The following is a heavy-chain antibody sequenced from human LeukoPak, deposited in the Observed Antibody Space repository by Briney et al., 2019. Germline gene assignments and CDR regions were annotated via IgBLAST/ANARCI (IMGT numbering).Heavy chain of an antibody. CDR1: GGTFSSYT. Sequence: SVKVSCKASGGTFSSYTISWVRQAPGQGLEWMGRIIPILGIANYAQKFQGRATITADKSTSTAYMELISLRSEDTAVYYCARDPGFWSGYYTSGLFDPWGQGTLVTVSS. J-gene: IGHJ5*02. CDR2: IIPILGIA. D-gene: IGHD3-3*01. V-gene: IGHV1-69*04. CDR3: ARDPGFWSGYYTSGLFDP.